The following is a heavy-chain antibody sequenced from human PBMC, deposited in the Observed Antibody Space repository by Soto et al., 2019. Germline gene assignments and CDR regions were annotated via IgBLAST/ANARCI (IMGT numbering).Heavy chain of an antibody. J-gene: IGHJ5*02. CDR2: IYYSGST. Sequence: KNSDSLALASTACGGSMNSYYWGWFWQPPGKGPGWSGYIYYSGSTNYNPSLKSRVTISVDTAKNQFSLKLSSVTAADTAVYYCASVSPGDCRSTSCPVFDPWRKGTLDTVTS. D-gene: IGHD2-2*01. CDR3: ASVSPGDCRSTSCPVFDP. CDR1: GGSMNSYY. V-gene: IGHV4-59*07.